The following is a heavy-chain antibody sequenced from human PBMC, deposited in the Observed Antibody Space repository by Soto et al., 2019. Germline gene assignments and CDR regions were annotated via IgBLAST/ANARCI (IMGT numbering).Heavy chain of an antibody. J-gene: IGHJ6*02. CDR1: GFTFSSYA. V-gene: IGHV3-23*01. D-gene: IGHD6-13*01. Sequence: EVQLLESGGGLVQPGGSLRLSCAASGFTFSSYAMSWVRQAPGKGLEWVSAISGSGGSTYYADSVKGRFTISRDNSKNTLYLQMNSLRAEDTAVYYCANLPADIAEGYYYYYGMDVWGQGTTVTVSS. CDR3: ANLPADIAEGYYYYYGMDV. CDR2: ISGSGGST.